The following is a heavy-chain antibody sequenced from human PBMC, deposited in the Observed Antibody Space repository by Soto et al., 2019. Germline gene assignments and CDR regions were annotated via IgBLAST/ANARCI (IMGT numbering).Heavy chain of an antibody. J-gene: IGHJ4*02. D-gene: IGHD2-21*02. CDR1: GGAVSSGTYY. CDR2: IYFTGST. Sequence: SETLSLTCTVSGGAVSSGTYYWSWIRQPPGKGLEWIGHIYFTGSTNYNPSLKSRVTMSLDTSRNQFSLKLSSVTAADTAVYYCARLPKGSMVTSWGQGTLVTVSS. V-gene: IGHV4-61*01. CDR3: ARLPKGSMVTS.